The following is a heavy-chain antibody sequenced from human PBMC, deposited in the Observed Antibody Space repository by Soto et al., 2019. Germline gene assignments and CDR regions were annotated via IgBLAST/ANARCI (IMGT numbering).Heavy chain of an antibody. CDR3: VHPTPYSTSRIDS. V-gene: IGHV2-5*02. CDR1: GFSLSARGVG. Sequence: QITLKESGPTLVKPTQTLTLTCTFSGFSLSARGVGVGWIRQPPGKALEWLTFIYWDDDKRFSPSLKSRLTITKDTSKTQVVLTMANIDPVDTGTYSCVHPTPYSTSRIDSGGQGTLVTVSS. J-gene: IGHJ4*02. D-gene: IGHD6-6*01. CDR2: IYWDDDK.